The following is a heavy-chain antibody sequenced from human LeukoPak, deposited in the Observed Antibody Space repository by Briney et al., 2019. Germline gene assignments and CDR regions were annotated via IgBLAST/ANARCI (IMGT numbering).Heavy chain of an antibody. Sequence: SETLSLTCTVSGGSISSYYWSWIRQPPGKGLEWIGYIYYSGSTNYNPSLKSRVTISVDTSKNQFSLKLSSVTAADAAVYYCARGPPFGYWGQGTLVTVSS. CDR2: IYYSGST. J-gene: IGHJ4*02. CDR3: ARGPPFGY. CDR1: GGSISSYY. V-gene: IGHV4-59*01.